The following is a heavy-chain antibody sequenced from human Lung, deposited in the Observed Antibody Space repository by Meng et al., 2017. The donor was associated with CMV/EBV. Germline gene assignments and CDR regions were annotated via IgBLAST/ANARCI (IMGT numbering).Heavy chain of an antibody. J-gene: IGHJ3*02. V-gene: IGHV3-73*01. D-gene: IGHD2-2*02. CDR2: IRSKANSYAT. Sequence: GGSLRLXCAASGFTFSGSAMHWVRQASGKGLEWVGRIRSKANSYATAYAALVKGRFTISRDDSKNTAYLQMNSLKTEDTAVYYCTRPFYCSSTSCYKFRAFDIXGQGXMVTVSS. CDR1: GFTFSGSA. CDR3: TRPFYCSSTSCYKFRAFDI.